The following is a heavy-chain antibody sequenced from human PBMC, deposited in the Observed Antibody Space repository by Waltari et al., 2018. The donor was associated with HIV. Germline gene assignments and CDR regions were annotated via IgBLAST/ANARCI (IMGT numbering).Heavy chain of an antibody. CDR3: ATKGGAMDV. J-gene: IGHJ6*02. CDR1: GPTFSRYW. V-gene: IGHV3-7*01. D-gene: IGHD1-1*01. CDR2: RRHDGVEA. Sequence: QLVESGGGVVQAGESLKISCGASGPTFSRYWMTWVRQAPGAGLVWVANRRHDGVEAHYVDSVKGRFTIFRDNVKKVLFLQMNFLTEDDSAVYYCATKGGAMDVWGQGTAVIVS.